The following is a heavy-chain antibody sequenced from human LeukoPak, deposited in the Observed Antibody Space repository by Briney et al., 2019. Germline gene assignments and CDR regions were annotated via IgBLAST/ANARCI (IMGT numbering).Heavy chain of an antibody. Sequence: SETLSLTCTVSGGSISSYYWSWIRQPPGKGLEWIGYIYYSGSSYYNPSLKSRLTISVDTSKNQFSLKLSSVTAADTAVYYCARRGGYGDYDHSAFDIWGQGTMVTVSS. D-gene: IGHD4-17*01. CDR2: IYYSGSS. J-gene: IGHJ3*02. CDR3: ARRGGYGDYDHSAFDI. CDR1: GGSISSYY. V-gene: IGHV4-59*08.